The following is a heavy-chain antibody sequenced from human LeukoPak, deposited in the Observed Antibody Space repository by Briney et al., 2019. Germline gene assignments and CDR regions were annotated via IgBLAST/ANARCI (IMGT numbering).Heavy chain of an antibody. CDR3: ARGSSGYDSSGYSNYYYYGMDV. Sequence: SETLSLTCTVSGGSISSGSYYWSWIRQPAGKGLEWIGRIYTSGSTNYNPSLKSRVTISVDTSKNQFSLKLSSVTAADTAAYYCARGSSGYDSSGYSNYYYYGMDVWGQGTTVTVSS. CDR2: IYTSGST. CDR1: GGSISSGSYY. V-gene: IGHV4-61*02. D-gene: IGHD3-22*01. J-gene: IGHJ6*02.